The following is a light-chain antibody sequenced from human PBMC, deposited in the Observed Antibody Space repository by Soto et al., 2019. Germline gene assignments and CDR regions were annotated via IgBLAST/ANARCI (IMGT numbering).Light chain of an antibody. CDR3: QQRTNWPLT. V-gene: IGKV3-11*01. CDR2: DAS. Sequence: EIVLTQSPATLSFSPGERATLACRASQSVDKYLGWYQQKPGQAPRLLIYDASSRATGIPARFSGSGSGTDFSLTITSLEPEDFAVYYCQQRTNWPLTFGGGTKLEIK. CDR1: QSVDKY. J-gene: IGKJ4*01.